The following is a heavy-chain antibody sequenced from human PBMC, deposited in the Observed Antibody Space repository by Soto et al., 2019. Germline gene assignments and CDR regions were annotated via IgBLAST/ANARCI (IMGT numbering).Heavy chain of an antibody. V-gene: IGHV3-48*01. J-gene: IGHJ3*02. Sequence: GGSLRLSCAASGFTFSSYSINWVRQAPGKGLEWVSYISGGSSTIYYADSVKGRFTISRDNAKNSLYLQMNSLRAEDTAVYYCARGGAFDIWGQGTVVTVSS. CDR3: ARGGAFDI. CDR2: ISGGSSTI. CDR1: GFTFSSYS.